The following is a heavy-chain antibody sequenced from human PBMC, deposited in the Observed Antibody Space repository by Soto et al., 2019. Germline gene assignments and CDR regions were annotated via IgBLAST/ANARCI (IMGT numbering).Heavy chain of an antibody. CDR2: IYSGGST. J-gene: IGHJ4*02. V-gene: IGHV3-66*01. Sequence: EVQLVESGGGLVQPGGSLRLSCAASGFTVSSNYMSWVRQAPGKGLEWVSVIYSGGSTYYAHSVKGRFTISRDNSKNPLYLQMNSLGAEDTAVYYCAREAKRTAEAGTGDVDYWGQGTLVTVSS. D-gene: IGHD6-13*01. CDR3: AREAKRTAEAGTGDVDY. CDR1: GFTVSSNY.